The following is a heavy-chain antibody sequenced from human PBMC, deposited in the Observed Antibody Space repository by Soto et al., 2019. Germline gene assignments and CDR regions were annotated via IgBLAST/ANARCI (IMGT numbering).Heavy chain of an antibody. CDR2: IKRDGSGG. CDR3: ARDVSPGSSGWYFDAFDI. CDR1: GFTFSNYS. V-gene: IGHV3-7*01. D-gene: IGHD6-13*01. J-gene: IGHJ3*02. Sequence: QLVESGGGLVQPGGSLRLSCAASGFTFSNYSMTWVRQAPGKGLEWVANIKRDGSGGSYLDSVRGRFTVSRDNARNSLYLQMTSLRAEDTALYYCARDVSPGSSGWYFDAFDIWGQGTMVTVSS.